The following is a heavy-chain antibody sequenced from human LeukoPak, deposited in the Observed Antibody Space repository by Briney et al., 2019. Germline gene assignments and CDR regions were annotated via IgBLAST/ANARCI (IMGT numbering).Heavy chain of an antibody. Sequence: SETLSLTCTVSGGSISSYYWSWIRQPPGKGLEWIGYIYYTGNTNYNPSLNSRVTISLVTSKNQFSLKLSSVTAADTAVYYCARLKYSSGWYPFDYWGQGTLVTVSS. J-gene: IGHJ4*02. CDR3: ARLKYSSGWYPFDY. D-gene: IGHD6-19*01. CDR1: GGSISSYY. CDR2: IYYTGNT. V-gene: IGHV4-59*08.